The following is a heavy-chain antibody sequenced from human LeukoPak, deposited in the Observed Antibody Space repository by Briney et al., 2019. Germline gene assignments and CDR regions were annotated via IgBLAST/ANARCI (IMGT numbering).Heavy chain of an antibody. D-gene: IGHD3/OR15-3a*01. J-gene: IGHJ6*03. Sequence: AVTVSCKASGYTFTSYDINWVRQPTAQGLEWMGWMNHTSGKTGYAQELQGRVIMTKNTPITTDNVDLSSLNSKDTAVYYCARALGWTTESYYYMDVWGKGTTVTVSS. CDR2: MNHTSGKT. CDR3: ARALGWTTESYYYMDV. CDR1: GYTFTSYD. V-gene: IGHV1-8*01.